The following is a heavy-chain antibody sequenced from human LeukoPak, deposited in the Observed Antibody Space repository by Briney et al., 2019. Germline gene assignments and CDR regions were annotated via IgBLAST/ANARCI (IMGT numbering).Heavy chain of an antibody. V-gene: IGHV4-31*03. D-gene: IGHD4-11*01. J-gene: IGHJ4*02. CDR1: GGSISSGNYY. CDR3: ARVLDYNYFDY. CDR2: IYNSGST. Sequence: SQTLSLTCTVSGGSISSGNYYWSWIRQHPGKGLEWIGYIYNSGSTYYNPSLKSRVTISADTSKNQFSLKLSSVTAADTAVYYCARVLDYNYFDYWGQGTLVTVSS.